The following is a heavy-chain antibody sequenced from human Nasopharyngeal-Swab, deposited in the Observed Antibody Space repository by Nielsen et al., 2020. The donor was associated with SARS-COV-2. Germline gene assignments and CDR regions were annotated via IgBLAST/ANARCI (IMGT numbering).Heavy chain of an antibody. CDR1: GGSVSSGSYY. CDR2: IYYSGST. Sequence: SETQSLTCTVSGGSVSSGSYYWSWIRQPPGKGLEWIGYIYYSGSTNYNPSLKSRVTISVDTSKNQFSLKLSSVTAADTAVYYCARTGVVVIGYFDLWGRGTLVTVSS. V-gene: IGHV4-61*01. J-gene: IGHJ2*01. D-gene: IGHD3-22*01. CDR3: ARTGVVVIGYFDL.